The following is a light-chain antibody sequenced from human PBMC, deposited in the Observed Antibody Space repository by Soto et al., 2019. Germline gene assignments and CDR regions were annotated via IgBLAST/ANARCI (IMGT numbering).Light chain of an antibody. Sequence: EIVLTQSPATLSLSPGRRATLSCRASQSVGSYFAWYQQKPGQPPRLLIYDASTRAAGTPPRFSGSGSGTDFTLTISSLEPEDFAVYYCQQSRDWPTCGQGTRLDIK. J-gene: IGKJ5*01. V-gene: IGKV3-11*01. CDR1: QSVGSY. CDR3: QQSRDWPT. CDR2: DAS.